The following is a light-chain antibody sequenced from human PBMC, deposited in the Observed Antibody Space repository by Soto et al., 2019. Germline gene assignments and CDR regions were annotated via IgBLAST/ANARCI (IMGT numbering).Light chain of an antibody. CDR3: QQYNSYPRT. V-gene: IGKV1-8*01. Sequence: AIRMTQSPSSLSASTGDRVTITCRASQGISSYLAWYQQKPGKAPKLLIYAASTLQSGVPSMFSGSGSGTDFTLTISCLQSEDFATYYCQQYNSYPRTFGQGTKVEIK. CDR1: QGISSY. J-gene: IGKJ1*01. CDR2: AAS.